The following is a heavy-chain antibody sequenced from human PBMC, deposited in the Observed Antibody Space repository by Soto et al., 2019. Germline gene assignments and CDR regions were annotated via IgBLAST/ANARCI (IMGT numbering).Heavy chain of an antibody. J-gene: IGHJ4*02. Sequence: SETLSLTCPVSGASITWGAFSWSCIRQPPGKGLEWLGYISHLETTYFHPSFKSRLTMSIDRARNQFSLRLTSVTAADVAVYYCARGGGYDPFDSWGQGVLVTVSS. CDR3: ARGGGYDPFDS. CDR2: ISHLETT. V-gene: IGHV4-30-2*01. D-gene: IGHD5-12*01. CDR1: GASITWGAFS.